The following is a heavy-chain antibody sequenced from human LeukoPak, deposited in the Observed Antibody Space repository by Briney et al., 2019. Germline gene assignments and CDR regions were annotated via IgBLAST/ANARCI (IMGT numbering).Heavy chain of an antibody. Sequence: SETLSLTCTVSGGSISSYYWSWIRQPPGKGLEWIGYIHYSGSTNYNPSLKSRVTISVDTSKNQFSLKLSSVTAADTAVYYCARTQYGGYVNYWGQGTLVTVSS. CDR2: IHYSGST. CDR1: GGSISSYY. D-gene: IGHD4/OR15-4a*01. CDR3: ARTQYGGYVNY. J-gene: IGHJ4*02. V-gene: IGHV4-59*08.